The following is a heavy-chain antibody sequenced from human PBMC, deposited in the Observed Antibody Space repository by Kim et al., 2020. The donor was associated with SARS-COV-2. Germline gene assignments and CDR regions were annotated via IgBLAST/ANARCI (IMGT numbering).Heavy chain of an antibody. V-gene: IGHV4-31*03. Sequence: SETLSLTCTVSGGSISSGGYYWSWIRQHPGKGLEWIGYIYYSGSTYYNPSLKSRVTISVDTSKNQFSLKLSSVTAADTAVYYCAREATGFGELLYRNWFDPWGQGTLVTVSS. J-gene: IGHJ5*02. D-gene: IGHD3-10*01. CDR3: AREATGFGELLYRNWFDP. CDR1: GGSISSGGYY. CDR2: IYYSGST.